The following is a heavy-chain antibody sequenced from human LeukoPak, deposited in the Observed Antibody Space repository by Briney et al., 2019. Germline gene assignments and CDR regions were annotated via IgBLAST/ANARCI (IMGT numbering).Heavy chain of an antibody. V-gene: IGHV3-53*01. CDR3: ARENYYGSGSYDY. CDR1: GFTFSSYS. D-gene: IGHD3-10*01. Sequence: GGSLRLSCAASGFTFSSYSMNWVRQAPGKGLEWVSVIYSGGSTYYADSVKGRFTISRDNSKNTLYLQMNSLRAEDTAVYYCARENYYGSGSYDYWGQGTLVTVSS. J-gene: IGHJ4*02. CDR2: IYSGGST.